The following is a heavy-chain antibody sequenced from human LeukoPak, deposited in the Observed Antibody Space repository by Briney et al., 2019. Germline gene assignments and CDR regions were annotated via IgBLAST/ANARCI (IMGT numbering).Heavy chain of an antibody. CDR2: VHLDGRT. D-gene: IGHD3-3*01. Sequence: SETLSLTCGVSGCSVINTNWWTWVRQPPGKGLEWIGEVHLDGRTNYNPSLESRLTMSVDVSENQVSLKLTSVTAADTAVYYCAREGGFYRPLDYSGQGTLVTVSS. CDR1: GCSVINTNW. V-gene: IGHV4-4*02. J-gene: IGHJ4*02. CDR3: AREGGFYRPLDY.